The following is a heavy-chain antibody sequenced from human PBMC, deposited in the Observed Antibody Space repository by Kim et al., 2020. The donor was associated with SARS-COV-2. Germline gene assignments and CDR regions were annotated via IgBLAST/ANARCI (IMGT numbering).Heavy chain of an antibody. Sequence: SETLSLTCTVSGGSISSSSYYWGWIRQPPGKGLEWIGSIYYSGSTYYNPSLKSRVTISVDTSKNQFSLKLSSVTAADTAVYYCARQGDSSGWYVEHVTATLYWGQGTLVTVSS. J-gene: IGHJ4*02. CDR1: GGSISSSSYY. CDR2: IYYSGST. CDR3: ARQGDSSGWYVEHVTATLY. V-gene: IGHV4-39*01. D-gene: IGHD6-19*01.